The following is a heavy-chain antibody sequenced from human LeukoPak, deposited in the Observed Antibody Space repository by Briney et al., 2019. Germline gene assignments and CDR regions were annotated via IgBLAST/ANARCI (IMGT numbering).Heavy chain of an antibody. CDR3: ARSSEGRYYYDSSGYSYYYYYMDV. Sequence: TSETLSLTCTDPGGSISSYYWSWIRPPPGKGLEWIGYIYYSGSTSYNPSLKSRVTISVDTSKIQFFLRLSSVTAADTAVYYCARSSEGRYYYDSSGYSYYYYYMDVWVKGTTVTISS. D-gene: IGHD3-22*01. V-gene: IGHV4-59*01. J-gene: IGHJ6*03. CDR2: IYYSGST. CDR1: GGSISSYY.